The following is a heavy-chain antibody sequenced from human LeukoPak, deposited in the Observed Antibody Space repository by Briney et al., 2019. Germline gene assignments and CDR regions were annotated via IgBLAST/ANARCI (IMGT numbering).Heavy chain of an antibody. CDR3: ATPEQMCSSSWSYRQYDY. CDR2: INHSGST. Sequence: SETLSLTCAVYGGSFSGYYWSWIRQPPGKGLEWIGEINHSGSTNYNPSLKSRVTISVDTSKNQFSLKLSSVTAADTAVYYCATPEQMCSSSWSYRQYDYWGQGTLVTVSS. CDR1: GGSFSGYY. J-gene: IGHJ4*02. V-gene: IGHV4-34*01. D-gene: IGHD6-13*01.